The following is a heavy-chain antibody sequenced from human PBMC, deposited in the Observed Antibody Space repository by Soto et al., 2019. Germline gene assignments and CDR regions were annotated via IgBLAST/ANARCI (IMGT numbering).Heavy chain of an antibody. CDR3: ARVGDYDNYFDY. J-gene: IGHJ4*02. D-gene: IGHD3-22*01. V-gene: IGHV4-31*03. CDR1: GGSISSGGYY. Sequence: QVQLQESGPGLVKPTQTLSLTCTVSGGSISSGGYYWSWIRQHPGQGLAWIGYIFHSGSTYYNPSLRSRVTTSVDTSKNQFSLKLSSVTAADTAVYYCARVGDYDNYFDYWGQGTLVTVSS. CDR2: IFHSGST.